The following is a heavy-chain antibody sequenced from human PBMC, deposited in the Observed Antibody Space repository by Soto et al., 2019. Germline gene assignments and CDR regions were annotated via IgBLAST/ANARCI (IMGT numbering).Heavy chain of an antibody. V-gene: IGHV3-21*01. CDR3: ARDSRRMATMHMDAFDI. Sequence: EVQLLESGGGLVQPGGSLRLSCAASGFTFSSYAMSWVRQAPGKGLEWVSCISSSSSYINYADSVKGRFTISRDNAKNSLYLQMNSLRAEDTAVYYCARDSRRMATMHMDAFDIWGHGTMVTVSS. CDR2: ISSSSSYI. D-gene: IGHD5-12*01. J-gene: IGHJ3*02. CDR1: GFTFSSYA.